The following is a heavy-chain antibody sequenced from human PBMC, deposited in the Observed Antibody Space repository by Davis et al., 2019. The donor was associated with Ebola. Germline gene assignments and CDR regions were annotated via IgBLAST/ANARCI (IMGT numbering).Heavy chain of an antibody. CDR3: ARDILGDRGMDV. D-gene: IGHD1-26*01. CDR2: ISWNSGST. Sequence: SLKISCAASGFTFDDYAMHWVRLAPGKGLEWVSGISWNSGSTGYADSVKGRFTISRDNAKNSLYLQMNSLRAEDTAVYYCARDILGDRGMDVWGQGTTVTVSS. J-gene: IGHJ6*02. CDR1: GFTFDDYA. V-gene: IGHV3-9*01.